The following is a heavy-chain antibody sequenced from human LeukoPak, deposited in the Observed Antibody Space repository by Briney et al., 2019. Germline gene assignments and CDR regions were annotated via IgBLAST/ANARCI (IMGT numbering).Heavy chain of an antibody. CDR2: ISSRSSTI. D-gene: IGHD5-18*01. J-gene: IGHJ6*02. CDR3: ARDSIHLGMDV. V-gene: IGHV3-48*01. CDR1: GFTFSSYS. Sequence: PGGSLRLSCAASGFTFSSYSMNWVRQAPGKGLEWISYISSRSSTIYYADSVKGRFTISRDNSKNTLYLQMNSLRAEDTAVYYCARDSIHLGMDVWGQGTTVTVSS.